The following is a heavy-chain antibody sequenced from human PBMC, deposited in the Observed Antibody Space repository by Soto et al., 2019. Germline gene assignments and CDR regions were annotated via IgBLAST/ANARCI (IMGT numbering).Heavy chain of an antibody. CDR3: ARDGIAAAGTRADYYYYYGMDV. J-gene: IGHJ6*02. CDR1: GYTFTGYY. D-gene: IGHD6-13*01. Sequence: EASVKVSCKASGYTFTGYYMHWVRQAPGQGLEWMGWINPNSGGTNYAQKFQGWVTMTRDTSISTAYMELSRLRSDDTAVYYCARDGIAAAGTRADYYYYYGMDVWGQGTTVTVSS. CDR2: INPNSGGT. V-gene: IGHV1-2*04.